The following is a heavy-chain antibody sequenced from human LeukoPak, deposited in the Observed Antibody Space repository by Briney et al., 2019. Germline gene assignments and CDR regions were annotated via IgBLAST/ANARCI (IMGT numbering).Heavy chain of an antibody. V-gene: IGHV4-34*01. D-gene: IGHD1-1*01. CDR1: GFTFSSYA. CDR2: INHSGST. Sequence: PGGSLRLSCTASGFTFSSYAMSWIRQPPGKGLEWIGEINHSGSTNYNPSLKSRVTISVDTSKNQFSLKLSSVTAADTAVYYCARLERRDVGYWGQGTLVTVSS. J-gene: IGHJ4*02. CDR3: ARLERRDVGY.